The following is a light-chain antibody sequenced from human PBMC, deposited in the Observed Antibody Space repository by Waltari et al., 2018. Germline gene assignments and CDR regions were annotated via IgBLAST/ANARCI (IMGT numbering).Light chain of an antibody. CDR3: CAFAGRGIYV. Sequence: SALTQPASVSGSPGQSITISCTDTSSNVWRYPLLSGYQRHPGGAPTLLIYGVSERPSGVSNRFSGSKSGKTASLTISGLQAEDEADYYCCAFAGRGIYVFGTGTQVTVL. CDR2: GVS. V-gene: IGLV2-23*02. CDR1: SSNVWRYPL. J-gene: IGLJ1*01.